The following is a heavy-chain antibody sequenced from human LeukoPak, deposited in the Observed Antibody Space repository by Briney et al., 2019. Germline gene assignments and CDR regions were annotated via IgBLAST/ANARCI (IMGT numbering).Heavy chain of an antibody. CDR2: ISSSGSTI. J-gene: IGHJ4*02. Sequence: PGGSLRLSCAASGFTFSDYYMSWIRQAPGKGLEWVSYISSSGSTIYYADSVKGRFTISRDNAKNSLYLQMNSLRAEDTAVYYCARDLHYYDSSGYPGDYWGQGTLVTVSS. D-gene: IGHD3-22*01. CDR3: ARDLHYYDSSGYPGDY. CDR1: GFTFSDYY. V-gene: IGHV3-11*01.